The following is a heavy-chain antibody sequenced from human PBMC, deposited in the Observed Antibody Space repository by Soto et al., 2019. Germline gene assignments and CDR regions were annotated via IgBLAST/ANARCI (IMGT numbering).Heavy chain of an antibody. J-gene: IGHJ6*02. CDR1: GFTFSDHY. CDR2: ISRSGSTI. CDR3: ARDQGTVEYNYSYYGMDV. D-gene: IGHD1-20*01. V-gene: IGHV3-11*01. Sequence: QVQLVESGGGLVKPGGSLRLSCAASGFTFSDHYMSRIRQAPGKGLEWVAYISRSGSTIYYADSVKGRFTVSRDNAKNALYLQMSSLRAEDTAVYYCARDQGTVEYNYSYYGMDVWGQGTTVTVSS.